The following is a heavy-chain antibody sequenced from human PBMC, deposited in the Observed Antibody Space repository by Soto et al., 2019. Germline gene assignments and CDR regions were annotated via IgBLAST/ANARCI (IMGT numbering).Heavy chain of an antibody. D-gene: IGHD2-2*01. CDR3: ARRSRRAQDIVVVPAARPSLLYYYYYMDV. CDR1: GGSFSGYY. V-gene: IGHV4-34*01. J-gene: IGHJ6*03. CDR2: INHSGST. Sequence: SETLSLTCAVYGGSFSGYYWSWIRQPPGKGLEWIGEINHSGSTNYNPSLKSRVTISVDTSKNQFSLKLSSVTAADTAVYYCARRSRRAQDIVVVPAARPSLLYYYYYMDVWGKGTTVTVSS.